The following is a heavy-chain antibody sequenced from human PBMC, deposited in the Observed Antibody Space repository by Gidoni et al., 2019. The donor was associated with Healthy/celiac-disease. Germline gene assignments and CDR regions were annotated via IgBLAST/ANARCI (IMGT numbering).Heavy chain of an antibody. V-gene: IGHV1-3*01. CDR3: ARGIEFDD. Sequence: QVQLVHSVSEVPTPGASVTVSCTSSGYTLTSYALPWVRPGPGQRLEWMEWINAGNGNTKYSQKFQGRVTITRDTAASTDYMELSSLRSEDTAVYYCARGIEFDDWGQGTMVTVSS. J-gene: IGHJ4*02. CDR2: INAGNGNT. D-gene: IGHD2-21*01. CDR1: GYTLTSYA.